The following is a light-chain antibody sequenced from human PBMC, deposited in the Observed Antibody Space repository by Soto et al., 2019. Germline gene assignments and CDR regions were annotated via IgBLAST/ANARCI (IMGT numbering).Light chain of an antibody. V-gene: IGLV2-8*01. CDR1: SSDVGGYNY. CDR3: SSYAGSNVV. Sequence: QSALTQPPSASGSPGQSVTIPCTGVSSDVGGYNYVSWYQQHPGKAPKLMIYEVTKRPSGVPDRFSGSKSGNTASLTVSGLQAEDEADYYCSSYAGSNVVFGGGTKLTVL. J-gene: IGLJ2*01. CDR2: EVT.